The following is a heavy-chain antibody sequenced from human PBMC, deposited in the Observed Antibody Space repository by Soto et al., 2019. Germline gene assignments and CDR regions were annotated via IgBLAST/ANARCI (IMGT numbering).Heavy chain of an antibody. Sequence: SETLSLTCTVSGGSISSYYWSWIRQPPGKGLEWIGYIYYSGSTNYNPSLKSRVTISVDTSKNQFSLKLSSVTAADTAVYYCARLARWGYSYGPFDYWGQGTLVTVSS. CDR3: ARLARWGYSYGPFDY. D-gene: IGHD5-18*01. V-gene: IGHV4-59*08. J-gene: IGHJ4*02. CDR1: GGSISSYY. CDR2: IYYSGST.